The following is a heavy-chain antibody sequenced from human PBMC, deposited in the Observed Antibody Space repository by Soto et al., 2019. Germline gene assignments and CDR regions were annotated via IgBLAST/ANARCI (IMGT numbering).Heavy chain of an antibody. D-gene: IGHD4-4*01. J-gene: IGHJ6*04. CDR3: PATTPTSYYYGMDV. CDR1: GFTFTSPA. Sequence: SVKVSCKASGFTFTSPAVQRVRQARGQRLEWIGWIVVGSGNTNYAQKFQERVTITRDMSTCTAYMELSSLRSADTAVYHCPATTPTSYYYGMDVWGKGTTVTVSS. V-gene: IGHV1-58*01. CDR2: IVVGSGNT.